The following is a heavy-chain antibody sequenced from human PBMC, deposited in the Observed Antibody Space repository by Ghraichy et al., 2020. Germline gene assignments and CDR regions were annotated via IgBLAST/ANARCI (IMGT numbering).Heavy chain of an antibody. D-gene: IGHD3-16*02. V-gene: IGHV4-59*01. CDR2: IYYSGST. Sequence: SETLSLTCTVSGGSISSYYWSWIRQPPGKGLEWIGYIYYSGSTNYNPSLKSRVTISVDTSKNQFSLKLSSVTAADTAVYYCARSGGDYDYVWGSYRYSYYFDYWCQGTLVTVSS. CDR1: GGSISSYY. J-gene: IGHJ4*02. CDR3: ARSGGDYDYVWGSYRYSYYFDY.